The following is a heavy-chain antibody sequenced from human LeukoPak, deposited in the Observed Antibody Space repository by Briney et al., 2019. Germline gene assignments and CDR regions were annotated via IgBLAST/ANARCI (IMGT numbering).Heavy chain of an antibody. V-gene: IGHV4-4*07. CDR1: GGSISDYY. CDR3: AGGGLAQRRDY. Sequence: PSETLSLTCTVSGGSISDYYWSWIRQPAGKGLEWIGRIYTTGSTDYNPSLKSRVTMSVDTSKNQFSLKLSSVTAADTAVYYCAGGGLAQRRDYWGQGTLVTVSS. CDR2: IYTTGST. D-gene: IGHD3-16*01. J-gene: IGHJ4*02.